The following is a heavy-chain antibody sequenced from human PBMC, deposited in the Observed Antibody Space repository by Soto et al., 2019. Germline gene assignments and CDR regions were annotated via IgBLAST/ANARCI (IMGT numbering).Heavy chain of an antibody. Sequence: QMHLQQSGPGVVKPSETLSLTCTVSGGSISSSAYYWGWIRQPPGKGLEWIGSVYYTGITDYKSSLESRVSISADTSKNQFSLRLTSLSAADTAVYFCARQGRPGYCTGGNCYPTFDIWGTGTMVTVSS. D-gene: IGHD2-15*01. V-gene: IGHV4-39*01. CDR2: VYYTGIT. J-gene: IGHJ3*02. CDR1: GGSISSSAYY. CDR3: ARQGRPGYCTGGNCYPTFDI.